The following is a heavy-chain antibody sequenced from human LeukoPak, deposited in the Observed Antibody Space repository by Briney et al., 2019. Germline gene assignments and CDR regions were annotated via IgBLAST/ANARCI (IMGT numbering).Heavy chain of an antibody. CDR1: GGSFSGYS. D-gene: IGHD3-22*01. CDR3: ARVTGYMIEDYFDY. CDR2: INHSGST. Sequence: SETLSLTCAVYGGSFSGYSWSWIRQPPGKGLEWIDEINHSGSTDYNPSLKSRVTISVDTSKNQFSLKLSSVTAADTAVYYCARVTGYMIEDYFDYWGQGTLVTVSS. J-gene: IGHJ4*02. V-gene: IGHV4-34*01.